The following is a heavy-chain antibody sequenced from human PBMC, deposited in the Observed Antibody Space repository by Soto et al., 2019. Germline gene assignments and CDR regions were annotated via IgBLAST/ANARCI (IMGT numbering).Heavy chain of an antibody. CDR3: ARDNWNSY. V-gene: IGHV3-74*01. D-gene: IGHD1-7*01. Sequence: GRSLRLSCVASGFTFSNYWMHWVRQAPGKGLVWVSRINTDGSSTNYADSVKGRFTISRDNAKNMVYLQMNSLRVEDTAVYYCARDNWNSYWGQGTLVTVSS. J-gene: IGHJ4*02. CDR2: INTDGSST. CDR1: GFTFSNYW.